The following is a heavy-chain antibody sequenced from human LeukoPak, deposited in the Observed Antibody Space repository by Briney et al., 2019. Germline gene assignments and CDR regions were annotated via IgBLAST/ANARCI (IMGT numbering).Heavy chain of an antibody. Sequence: ASVRVSCTASGYTFTSYDFNCVRQATGQGLEWMGWMNPNSGNTGYAQKFQGRVTMTRDTATSTAYMELSSLSSEDTAVYYCATPGVHYDPSGYYPFQHWGQGTLVTVSS. CDR2: MNPNSGNT. CDR3: ATPGVHYDPSGYYPFQH. J-gene: IGHJ1*01. V-gene: IGHV1-8*01. D-gene: IGHD3-22*01. CDR1: GYTFTSYD.